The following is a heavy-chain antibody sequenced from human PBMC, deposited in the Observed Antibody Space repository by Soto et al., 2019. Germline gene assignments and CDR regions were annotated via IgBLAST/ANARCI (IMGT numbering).Heavy chain of an antibody. CDR1: GFSLSTSGMC. CDR2: IDWDDDK. J-gene: IGHJ4*02. D-gene: IGHD6-19*01. V-gene: IGHV2-70*11. CDR3: ARIKWGIAVAGTYGSFDY. Sequence: ESGPTLVNPTQTLTLTCTFSGFSLSTSGMCVSWIRQPPGKALEWLARIDWDDDKYYSTSLKTRLTISKDTSKNQVVLTMTNMDPADTATYYCARIKWGIAVAGTYGSFDYWGQGTLVTVSS.